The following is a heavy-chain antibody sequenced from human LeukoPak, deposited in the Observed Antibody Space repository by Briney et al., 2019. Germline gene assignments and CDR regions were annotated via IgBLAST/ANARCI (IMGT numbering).Heavy chain of an antibody. CDR3: ARGRRITMIVVAKNWFDP. J-gene: IGHJ5*02. CDR2: INPNSGGT. D-gene: IGHD3-22*01. Sequence: ASVKVSCKASGYTFTGYYMHWVRQAPGQGLEWMGWINPNSGGTNYAQKFQGRVTMTRDTSISTAYMELSRLGSDDTAVYYCARGRRITMIVVAKNWFDPWGQGTLVTVSS. V-gene: IGHV1-2*02. CDR1: GYTFTGYY.